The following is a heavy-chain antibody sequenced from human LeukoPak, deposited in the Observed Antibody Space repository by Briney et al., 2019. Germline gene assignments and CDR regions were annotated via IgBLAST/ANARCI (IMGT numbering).Heavy chain of an antibody. D-gene: IGHD3-3*01. CDR1: GGSISSYY. J-gene: IGHJ5*02. Sequence: SETLSLTCTVSGGSISSYYWSWIRQPPGKGLEWIGYIYYGGNTNYNPSLQSRVTISVDTSKNQFSLQLKSVTAADTALYYCARDFQGITTFGVAPPGGFDPWGQGTLVIVSS. CDR2: IYYGGNT. CDR3: ARDFQGITTFGVAPPGGFDP. V-gene: IGHV4-59*01.